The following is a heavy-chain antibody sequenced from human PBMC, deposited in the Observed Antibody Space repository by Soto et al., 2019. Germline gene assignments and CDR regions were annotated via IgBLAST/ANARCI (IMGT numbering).Heavy chain of an antibody. D-gene: IGHD6-6*01. CDR3: AKDLKWQLAYWLDP. V-gene: IGHV1-2*02. J-gene: IGHJ5*02. Sequence: GASVKVSCKASGYSFTNNDVTWRRQAPGQGLEWMGCINAHSGGTEYAQKFQGRVTLTRDTSIATAYLTLTSLTSDDTALYYCAKDLKWQLAYWLDPWGQGTQVTVSS. CDR2: INAHSGGT. CDR1: GYSFTNND.